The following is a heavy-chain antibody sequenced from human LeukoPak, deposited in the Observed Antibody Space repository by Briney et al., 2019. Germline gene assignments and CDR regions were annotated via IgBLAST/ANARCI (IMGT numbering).Heavy chain of an antibody. J-gene: IGHJ4*02. CDR2: ISSSSSTI. V-gene: IGHV3-48*01. Sequence: GGSLRLSCAASGVTFSSYSMNWVRQAPGTGLEWVSYISSSSSTIYYADSVKGRFTISRDNAKNSLYLQMNSLRAEDTAVYYCARDSPGTTPHFGYWGQGTLVTVSS. D-gene: IGHD1-1*01. CDR3: ARDSPGTTPHFGY. CDR1: GVTFSSYS.